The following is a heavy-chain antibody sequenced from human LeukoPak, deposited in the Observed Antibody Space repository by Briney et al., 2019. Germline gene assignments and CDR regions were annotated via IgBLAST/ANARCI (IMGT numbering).Heavy chain of an antibody. Sequence: GGSLRLSCAASGFTFSTYGMHWVRQAPGKGLEWAAVISYDGSKKYYADSVKGRFTISRDNSKNTLYLQMSSLRAEDTAVYYCAKDRDIAAAGTSLDPWGQGTLVTVSS. J-gene: IGHJ5*02. D-gene: IGHD6-13*01. CDR2: ISYDGSKK. CDR3: AKDRDIAAAGTSLDP. CDR1: GFTFSTYG. V-gene: IGHV3-30*18.